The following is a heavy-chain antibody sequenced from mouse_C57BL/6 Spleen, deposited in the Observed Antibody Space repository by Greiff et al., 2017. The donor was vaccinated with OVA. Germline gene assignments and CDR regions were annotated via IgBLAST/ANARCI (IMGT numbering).Heavy chain of an antibody. J-gene: IGHJ3*01. Sequence: VQLQQSGAELVKPGASVKLSCKASGYTFTSYWMHWVKQRPGQGLEWIGMIHPNSGSTNYNEKFKNKATLTVDKSSSTAYMQLSSLTSEESAVYYCAREGYERDWFAYWGQGTLVTVSA. V-gene: IGHV1-64*01. D-gene: IGHD2-2*01. CDR1: GYTFTSYW. CDR3: AREGYERDWFAY. CDR2: IHPNSGST.